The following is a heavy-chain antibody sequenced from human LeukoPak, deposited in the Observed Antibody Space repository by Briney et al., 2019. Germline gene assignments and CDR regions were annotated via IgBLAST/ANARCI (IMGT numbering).Heavy chain of an antibody. D-gene: IGHD5-18*01. V-gene: IGHV3-9*01. CDR1: GFTFDDYG. CDR2: ISWNSGSI. Sequence: PGGSLRLSCAASGFTFDDYGMHWVRQAPGKGLEWVSGISWNSGSIGYADSVKGRFTISRDNAKNSLYLQMNSLRAEDTALYYCAKDKGSYGYVRGLGFDYWGQGTLVTVSS. J-gene: IGHJ4*02. CDR3: AKDKGSYGYVRGLGFDY.